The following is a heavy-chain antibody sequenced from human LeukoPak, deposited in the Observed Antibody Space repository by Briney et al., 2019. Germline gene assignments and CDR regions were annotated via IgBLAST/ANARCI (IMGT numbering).Heavy chain of an antibody. CDR2: ISSSSSYI. CDR1: GFTLSSYS. D-gene: IGHD1-1*01. Sequence: GGSLRLSCAASGFTLSSYSMNWVRQAPGKGLEWVSSISSSSSYIYYADSVKGRFTISRDNAKNSLYLQMNSLRAEDTAVYYCARAETIQTYFDYWGQGTLVTVSS. CDR3: ARAETIQTYFDY. J-gene: IGHJ4*02. V-gene: IGHV3-21*01.